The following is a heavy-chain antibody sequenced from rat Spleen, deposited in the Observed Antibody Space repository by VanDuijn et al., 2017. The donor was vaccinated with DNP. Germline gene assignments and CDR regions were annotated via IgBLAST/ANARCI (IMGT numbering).Heavy chain of an antibody. CDR1: GFTFSDYY. Sequence: EVRLVESGGGLVQPVGALKLSCTASGFTFSDYYMAWVRQAPTQGLEWVTYITYDGGGTYYRDSVKGRFTISTDNVKSTLYLEMDMLRPEDTATYYCARDDYGSYGAMDPWGQGTSVTVYS. CDR3: ARDDYGSYGAMDP. V-gene: IGHV5-20*01. CDR2: ITYDGGGT. D-gene: IGHD1-3*01. J-gene: IGHJ4*01.